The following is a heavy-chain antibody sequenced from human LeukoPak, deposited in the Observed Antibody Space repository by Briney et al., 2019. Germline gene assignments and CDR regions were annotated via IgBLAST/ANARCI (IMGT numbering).Heavy chain of an antibody. CDR2: ISYDGSNK. D-gene: IGHD6-19*01. CDR1: GFAFSSYG. J-gene: IGHJ4*02. Sequence: GGSLRLSCAASGFAFSSYGMHWVRQAPGKGLEWVAVISYDGSNKYYADSVKGRFTISRDNSKNTLYLQMNSLRAEDTAVYYCASQKYSSGWYDFWGGDYWGQGTLVTVSS. CDR3: ASQKYSSGWYDFWGGDY. V-gene: IGHV3-30*03.